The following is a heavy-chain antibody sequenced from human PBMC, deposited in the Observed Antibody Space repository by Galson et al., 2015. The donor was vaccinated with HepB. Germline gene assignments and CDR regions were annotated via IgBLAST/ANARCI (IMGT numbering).Heavy chain of an antibody. CDR3: ARGYYYGSGSYSYFDY. V-gene: IGHV3-64*01. J-gene: IGHJ4*02. CDR2: ISSNGGST. CDR1: GFTFSSYA. Sequence: SLRLSCAASGFTFSSYAMHWVRQAPGKGLEYVSAISSNGGSTYYANSVKGRFTISRDNSKNTLYLQMGSLRAEDMAVYYCARGYYYGSGSYSYFDYWGQGTLVTVSS. D-gene: IGHD3-10*01.